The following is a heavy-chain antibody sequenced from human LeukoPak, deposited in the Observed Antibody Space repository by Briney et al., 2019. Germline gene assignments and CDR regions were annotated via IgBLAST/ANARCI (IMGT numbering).Heavy chain of an antibody. D-gene: IGHD3-3*01. CDR3: ARANAMSYDFWSGYYAPAPDYYYYYYMDV. V-gene: IGHV1-69*06. CDR1: GGTFSSYA. J-gene: IGHJ6*03. Sequence: GASVKVSCKASGGTFSSYAISWVRQAPGQGLEWMGGIIPIFGTANYAQKFQGRVTITADKSTSTAYMELSSLRSEDTAVYYCARANAMSYDFWSGYYAPAPDYYYYYYMDVWGKGTTVTVSS. CDR2: IIPIFGTA.